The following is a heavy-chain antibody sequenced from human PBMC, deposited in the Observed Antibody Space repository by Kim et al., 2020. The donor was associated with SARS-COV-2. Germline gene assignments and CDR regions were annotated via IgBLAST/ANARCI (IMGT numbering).Heavy chain of an antibody. CDR3: ARDRFVVVIAIPDY. J-gene: IGHJ4*02. Sequence: ADSVKGRFTISRDNSKNTLYLQMNSLRAEDTAVYYCARDRFVVVIAIPDYWGQGTLVTVSS. V-gene: IGHV3-30*01. D-gene: IGHD2-21*01.